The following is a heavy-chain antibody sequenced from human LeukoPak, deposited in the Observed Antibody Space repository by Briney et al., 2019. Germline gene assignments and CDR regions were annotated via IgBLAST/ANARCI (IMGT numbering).Heavy chain of an antibody. D-gene: IGHD4-17*01. CDR3: ARDVDYGDYPDAFDI. V-gene: IGHV1-18*04. CDR1: GYTFTSYY. J-gene: IGHJ3*02. Sequence: ASVKVSCKASGYTFTSYYMHWVRQAPGQGLEWMGWISAYNGNTNYAQKLQGRVTMTTDTSTSTAYMELRSLRSDDTAVYYCARDVDYGDYPDAFDIWGQGTMVTVSS. CDR2: ISAYNGNT.